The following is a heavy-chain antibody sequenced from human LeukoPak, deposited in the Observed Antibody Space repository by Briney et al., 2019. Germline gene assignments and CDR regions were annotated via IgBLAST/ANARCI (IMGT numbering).Heavy chain of an antibody. Sequence: GGSLRLSCAASGLTFDDYAMHWVRQVPGKGLEWVSGISGSGGSTYYADSVKGRFTISRDNSKNTLYLQMNSLRAEDTAVYYCARGGGSSWPYYFDYWGQGTLVTVSS. D-gene: IGHD6-13*01. CDR2: ISGSGGST. CDR3: ARGGGSSWPYYFDY. V-gene: IGHV3-23*01. J-gene: IGHJ4*02. CDR1: GLTFDDYA.